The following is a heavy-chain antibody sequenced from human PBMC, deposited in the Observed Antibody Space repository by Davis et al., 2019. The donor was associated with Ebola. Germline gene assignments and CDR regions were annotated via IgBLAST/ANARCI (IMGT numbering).Heavy chain of an antibody. J-gene: IGHJ6*02. CDR2: ISGSGGTT. CDR3: ARLDCTSASCYTGNFYYYYGVDV. D-gene: IGHD2-2*02. V-gene: IGHV3-23*01. Sequence: GESLKISCAASGFTFSSYAMSWVRQAPGKGLEWVSIISGSGGTTDYADSVKGRFTISRDNSKKTLSLQLNSLRAEDTATYYCARLDCTSASCYTGNFYYYYGVDVWGQGTTVTVSS. CDR1: GFTFSSYA.